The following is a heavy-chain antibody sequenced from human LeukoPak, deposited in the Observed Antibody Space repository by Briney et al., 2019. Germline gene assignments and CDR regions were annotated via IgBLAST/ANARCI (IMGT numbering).Heavy chain of an antibody. D-gene: IGHD2-15*01. Sequence: SEILSLTCTIAGGSISSYYWSWIRQPPGKGLGWVGYVDYRWDTNYNPSLNSRVTISIDTSKRLFSLTLNSVPAADTALYYCARVEVGAANRQWYGMDVWGQGTTVTVPS. CDR3: ARVEVGAANRQWYGMDV. CDR2: VDYRWDT. J-gene: IGHJ6*02. V-gene: IGHV4-59*01. CDR1: GGSISSYY.